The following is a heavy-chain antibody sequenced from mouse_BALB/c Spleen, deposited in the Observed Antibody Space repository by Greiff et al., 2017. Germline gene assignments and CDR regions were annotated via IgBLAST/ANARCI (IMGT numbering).Heavy chain of an antibody. CDR1: GFTFSSYA. D-gene: IGHD2-4*01. J-gene: IGHJ4*01. CDR2: ISSGGST. Sequence: EVQRVESGGGLVKPGGSLKLSCAASGFTFSSYAMSWVRQTPEKRLEWVASISSGGSTYYPDSVKGRFTISRDNARNILYLQMSSLRSEDTAMYYCARYYDEAMDYWGQGTSVTVSS. V-gene: IGHV5-6-5*01. CDR3: ARYYDEAMDY.